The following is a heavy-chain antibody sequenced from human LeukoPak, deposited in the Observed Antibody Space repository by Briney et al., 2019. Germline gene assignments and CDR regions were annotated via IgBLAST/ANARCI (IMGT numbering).Heavy chain of an antibody. CDR1: GFTVITND. J-gene: IGHJ4*02. V-gene: IGHV3-53*01. D-gene: IGHD1-14*01. CDR3: ERGVEPLAANTLAY. Sequence: GGSLRLSCAASGFTVITNDMTWVRQAPGKGLEWVSVLYSDGNTKYADSVQGRFTISRDNSKNTLYLEMNSLSPDDTAVYYCERGVEPLAANTLAYWGQGTLVTVSS. CDR2: LYSDGNT.